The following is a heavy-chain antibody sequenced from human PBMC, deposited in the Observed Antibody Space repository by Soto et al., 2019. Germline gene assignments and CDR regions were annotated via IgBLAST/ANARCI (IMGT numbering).Heavy chain of an antibody. CDR3: ARGNENSSGWYVNPNWFDP. D-gene: IGHD6-19*01. V-gene: IGHV4-4*07. J-gene: IGHJ5*02. CDR1: GGSISSYY. CDR2: IYTSGST. Sequence: SETLSLTCTVSGGSISSYYWSWIRQPAGKGLEWIGRIYTSGSTNYNPSLKSRVTMSVDTSKNQFSLKLSSVTAADTAVYYCARGNENSSGWYVNPNWFDPWGQGTLVTVSS.